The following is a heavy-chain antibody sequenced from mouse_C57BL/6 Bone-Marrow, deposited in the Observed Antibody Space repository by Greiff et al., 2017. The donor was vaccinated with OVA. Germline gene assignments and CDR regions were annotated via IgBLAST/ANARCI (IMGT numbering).Heavy chain of an antibody. CDR2: INPYNGGT. D-gene: IGHD2-4*01. CDR3: ARGDDYDGAMDY. V-gene: IGHV1-19*01. Sequence: VQLKESGPVLVKPGASVKMSCKASGYTFTDYYMNWVKQSHGKSLEWIGVINPYNGGTSYNQKFKGKATLTVDKSSSTAYMELNSLTSEDSAVYYCARGDDYDGAMDYWGQGTSVTVSS. CDR1: GYTFTDYY. J-gene: IGHJ4*01.